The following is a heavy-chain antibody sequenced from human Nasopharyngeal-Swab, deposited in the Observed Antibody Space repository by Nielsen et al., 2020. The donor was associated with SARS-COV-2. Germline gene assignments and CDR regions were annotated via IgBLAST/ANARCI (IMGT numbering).Heavy chain of an antibody. Sequence: WVRQAPGQGLEWMGGIIPIFGTANYAQKFQGRVTITADESTSTAYMELSSLRSEDTAVYYCARGRFLGWAPYGFDPWGQGTLVTVSS. CDR2: IIPIFGTA. V-gene: IGHV1-69*01. CDR3: ARGRFLGWAPYGFDP. D-gene: IGHD3-3*01. J-gene: IGHJ5*02.